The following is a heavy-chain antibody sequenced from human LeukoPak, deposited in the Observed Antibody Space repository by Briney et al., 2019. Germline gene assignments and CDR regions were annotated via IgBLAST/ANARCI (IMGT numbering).Heavy chain of an antibody. CDR3: TRVGAADDN. CDR1: GLTFSVSA. Sequence: GGSLKLSCVGSGLTFSVSAMHWVRQASGKGLEWVGRIRSKAYSYATEYAASVKGRFTISRDDSKNTAYLQMTSLKTEDTAVYYCTRVGAADDNWGQGTLVTVSS. D-gene: IGHD6-13*01. J-gene: IGHJ4*02. V-gene: IGHV3-73*01. CDR2: IRSKAYSYAT.